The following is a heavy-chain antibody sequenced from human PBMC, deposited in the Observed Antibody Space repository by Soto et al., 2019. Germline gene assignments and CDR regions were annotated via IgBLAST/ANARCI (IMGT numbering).Heavy chain of an antibody. CDR2: LYSGGTT. CDR3: GKSDSSGYYDRF. J-gene: IGHJ4*02. CDR1: GFTVSNNY. D-gene: IGHD3-22*01. Sequence: EVQVVESGGGLVQPGGSLRLSCAASGFTVSNNYMTWVRQAPGKGLEWVSVLYSGGTTHYADSVKGRFTISRDDSKNTLFLEMNSLRVEDTAVYYCGKSDSSGYYDRFWGQGTLVTVSS. V-gene: IGHV3-66*01.